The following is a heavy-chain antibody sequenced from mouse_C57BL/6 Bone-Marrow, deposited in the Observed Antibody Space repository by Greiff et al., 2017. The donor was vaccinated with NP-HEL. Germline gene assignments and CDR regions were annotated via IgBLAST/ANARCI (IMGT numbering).Heavy chain of an antibody. CDR2: ISNLAYSI. D-gene: IGHD1-1*01. CDR3: ARRGDYGSFYAMDY. CDR1: GFTFSDYG. V-gene: IGHV5-15*01. J-gene: IGHJ4*01. Sequence: EVQLVESGGGLVQPGGSLKLSCAASGFTFSDYGMAWVRQAPRKGPEWVAFISNLAYSIYYADTVTGRFTISRENAKNTLYLEMSSLRSEDTAMYYCARRGDYGSFYAMDYWGQGTSVTVSS.